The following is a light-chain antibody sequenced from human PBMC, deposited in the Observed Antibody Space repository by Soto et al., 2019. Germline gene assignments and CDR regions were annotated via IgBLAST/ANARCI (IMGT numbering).Light chain of an antibody. J-gene: IGKJ1*01. CDR1: QSVSSSY. V-gene: IGKV3-20*01. CDR2: GAS. Sequence: EIVLTQSPGTLSLSPGESATLSCRASQSVSSSYLAWYQQKPGQAPRLLIYGASRRATGIPDRFSGSGSGTDFTLTISTLEPEDFAVYYCQQYGTFGTFGHGTKVEIK. CDR3: QQYGTFGT.